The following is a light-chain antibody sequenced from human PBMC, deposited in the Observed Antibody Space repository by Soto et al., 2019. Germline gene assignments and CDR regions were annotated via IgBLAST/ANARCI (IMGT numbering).Light chain of an antibody. J-gene: IGKJ3*01. CDR2: VAS. Sequence: EIVLTQSPGTLSLSPGERATLSCRASQSVNSNYVAWLQHKPGQAPRFLIYVASSMAAGIPDRCSGSGSGTDFTLSISRLAPEDFAMNYCHQYGTSPLTFGPGTKVDIK. CDR1: QSVNSNY. CDR3: HQYGTSPLT. V-gene: IGKV3-20*01.